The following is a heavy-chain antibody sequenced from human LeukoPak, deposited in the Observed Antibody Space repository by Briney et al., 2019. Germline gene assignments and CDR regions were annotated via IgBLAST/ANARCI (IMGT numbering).Heavy chain of an antibody. J-gene: IGHJ5*02. CDR1: GGSISSGGYY. CDR2: IYHSGST. V-gene: IGHV4-30-2*01. Sequence: TSETLSLTCTVSGGSISSGGYYWSWIRQPPGKGLEWIGYIYHSGSTYYNPSLKSRVTISVDRSKNQFSLKLSPVTAADTAVYYCARDWIVGATRWFDPWGQGTLVTVSS. CDR3: ARDWIVGATRWFDP. D-gene: IGHD1-26*01.